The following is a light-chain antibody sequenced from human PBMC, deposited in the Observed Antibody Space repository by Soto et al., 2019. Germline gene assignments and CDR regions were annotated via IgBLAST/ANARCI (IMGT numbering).Light chain of an antibody. Sequence: AVQMTQSPSSLSASVGDRVTITCRASQGISNDLGWYQQKPGKAPELLIFAASSVQSGVPSRFSGSGSATDFTLTISSLQPEDFATYYFLQDYNYPYTFGQGTTLEIK. CDR3: LQDYNYPYT. J-gene: IGKJ2*01. CDR2: AAS. V-gene: IGKV1-6*01. CDR1: QGISND.